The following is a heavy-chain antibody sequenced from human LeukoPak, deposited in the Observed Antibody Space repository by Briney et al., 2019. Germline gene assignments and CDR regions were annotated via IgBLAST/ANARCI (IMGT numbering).Heavy chain of an antibody. CDR1: GGTFSSYA. CDR2: IIPIFGTA. V-gene: IGHV1-69*13. CDR3: ARYGSGSGGFDY. J-gene: IGHJ4*02. Sequence: SVKVSCKASGGTFSSYAISWVRRAPGQGLEWMGGIIPIFGTANYAQKFQGRVTITADESTSTAYMELSSLRSEDTAVYYCARYGSGSGGFDYWGQGTLVTVSS. D-gene: IGHD3-10*01.